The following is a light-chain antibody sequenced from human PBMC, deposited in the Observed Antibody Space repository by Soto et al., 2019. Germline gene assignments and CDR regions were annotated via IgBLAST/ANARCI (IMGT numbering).Light chain of an antibody. CDR3: QSYDSRLSGWV. J-gene: IGLJ3*02. Sequence: QSALTQPPSVSGAPGQRVTISCTGSSSNIGAGYDVHWYQQLPGTAPKLLIYGNNNRPSGVPDRFSGSKSGTSASLAITGLQAEDEADYYCQSYDSRLSGWVFGGGTKVTVL. CDR2: GNN. V-gene: IGLV1-40*01. CDR1: SSNIGAGYD.